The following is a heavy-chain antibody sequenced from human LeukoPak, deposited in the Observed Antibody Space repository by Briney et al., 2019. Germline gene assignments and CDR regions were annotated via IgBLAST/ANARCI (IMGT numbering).Heavy chain of an antibody. CDR2: INHSGST. V-gene: IGHV4-34*01. J-gene: IGHJ4*01. D-gene: IGHD6-6*01. CDR3: TRLPEGAARPDAY. CDR1: GGSFSGYY. Sequence: SETLSLTCAVYGGSFSGYYWSWIRQPPGKGLEWIGEINHSGSTNYNPSLKSRVTISVDTSKNQFSLKLSSMTAADTAVYYCTRLPEGAARPDAYCGHGTLGPV.